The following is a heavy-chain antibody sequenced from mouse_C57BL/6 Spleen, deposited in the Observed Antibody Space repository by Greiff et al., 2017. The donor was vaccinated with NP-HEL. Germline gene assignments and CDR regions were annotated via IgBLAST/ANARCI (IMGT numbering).Heavy chain of an antibody. CDR1: GFTFSDYG. CDR2: ISSGSSTI. V-gene: IGHV5-17*01. CDR3: AKSYGSSLGYAMDY. Sequence: EVQLVESGGGLVKPGGSLKLSCAASGFTFSDYGMHWVRQAPEKGLEWVAYISSGSSTIYYADTVKGRFTISRDNAKNTLFLQMTSLRSEDTAMYYCAKSYGSSLGYAMDYWGQGTSVTVSS. D-gene: IGHD1-1*01. J-gene: IGHJ4*01.